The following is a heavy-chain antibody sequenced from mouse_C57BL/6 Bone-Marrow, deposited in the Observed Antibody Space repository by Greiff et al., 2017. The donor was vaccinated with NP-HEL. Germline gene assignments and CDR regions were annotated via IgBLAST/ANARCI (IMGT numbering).Heavy chain of an antibody. D-gene: IGHD1-1*01. V-gene: IGHV2-5*01. CDR2: IWRGGST. CDR1: GFSLTSYG. Sequence: VQLQASGPGLVQPSQSLSITCTVSGFSLTSYGVHWVRQSPGKGLEWLGVIWRGGSTDYNADFMSRLSITKNNSKSQVFVKMNSLQADDTAIYDCAKITTVERGYFDVWGTGTTVTVSS. J-gene: IGHJ1*03. CDR3: AKITTVERGYFDV.